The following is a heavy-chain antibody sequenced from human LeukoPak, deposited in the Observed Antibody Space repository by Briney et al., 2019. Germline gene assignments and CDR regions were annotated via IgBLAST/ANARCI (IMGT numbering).Heavy chain of an antibody. CDR1: GYTFTSYD. Sequence: ASVKVSCKASGYTFTSYDINGVRQATGQGLEWMGWMNPNSGNTGYAQKFQGRVTMTRNTSISTAYMELSSLRSEDTAVYYCARGAGVAALSTLDYWGQGTLGTVSS. CDR2: MNPNSGNT. D-gene: IGHD6-13*01. J-gene: IGHJ4*02. V-gene: IGHV1-8*01. CDR3: ARGAGVAALSTLDY.